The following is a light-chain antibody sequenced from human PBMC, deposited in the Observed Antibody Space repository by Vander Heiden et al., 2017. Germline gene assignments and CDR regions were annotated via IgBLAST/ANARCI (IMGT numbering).Light chain of an antibody. J-gene: IGLJ2*01. V-gene: IGLV3-19*01. CDR3: NSRDSSGNYVV. CDR1: SLRRYY. CDR2: GKN. Sequence: SSELTQDPAVSVALGQTVRITCQGDSLRRYYASWYQQKPGQATVLVVYGKNNRPSGIPDRFSGSSSGNTASLTITGAQAEDEADYYCNSRDSSGNYVVFGGGTKLTVL.